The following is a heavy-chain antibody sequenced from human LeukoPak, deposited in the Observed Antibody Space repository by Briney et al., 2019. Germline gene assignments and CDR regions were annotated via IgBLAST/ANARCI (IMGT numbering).Heavy chain of an antibody. CDR1: GGSISSYY. V-gene: IGHV4-59*01. CDR2: IYYSGST. CDR3: AREQLGPKGMDV. Sequence: SETLSLTCTVSGGSISSYYWSWIRQPPGKGLEWIGYIYYSGSTNYNPSLKSRVTISVDTSKNQLSLKLSSVTAADTAVYYCAREQLGPKGMDVWGQGTTVTVSS. J-gene: IGHJ6*02. D-gene: IGHD3-16*01.